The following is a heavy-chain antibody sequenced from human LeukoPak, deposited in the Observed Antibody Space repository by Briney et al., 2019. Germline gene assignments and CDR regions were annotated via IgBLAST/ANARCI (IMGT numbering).Heavy chain of an antibody. V-gene: IGHV4-38-2*01. CDR1: GYSISSGNY. Sequence: PSETLSLTCSVSGYSISSGNYWGWIRLPPGKGLQWIGSIYHSGSTYYNPSLKSRVTISVDTSKNQFSLKLSSVTAADTAVYYXXXXXXXXXSCYDDRGAFDYWGQGTLVTVSS. CDR2: IYHSGST. D-gene: IGHD3-22*01. J-gene: IGHJ4*02. CDR3: XXXXXXXXSCYDDRGAFDY.